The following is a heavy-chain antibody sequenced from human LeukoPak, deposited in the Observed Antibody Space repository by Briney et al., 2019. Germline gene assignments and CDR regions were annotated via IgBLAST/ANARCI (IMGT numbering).Heavy chain of an antibody. D-gene: IGHD6-13*01. V-gene: IGHV3-30*04. CDR2: ISYDGSNK. CDR1: GFTFSSYA. J-gene: IGHJ4*02. CDR3: ARPGIAAAGQFDY. Sequence: GGSLRLSCTASGFTFSSYAMHWVRQAPGKGLEWVAVISYDGSNKYYADSVKGRFTISRDNSKNTLYLQMNSLRAEDTAVYYCARPGIAAAGQFDYWGQGTLVTVSS.